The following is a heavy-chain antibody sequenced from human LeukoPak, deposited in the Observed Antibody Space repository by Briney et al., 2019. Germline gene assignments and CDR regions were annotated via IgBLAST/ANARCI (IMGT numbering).Heavy chain of an antibody. CDR1: GGSISSSSYY. CDR3: ARHSDPNVVVVPAAIDY. D-gene: IGHD2-2*01. V-gene: IGHV4-39*01. CDR2: IYYSGST. Sequence: PSETLSLTCTVSGGSISSSSYYWGWIRQPPGEGLEWIGSIYYSGSTYYNPSLKSRVTISVDTSKNQFSLKLSSVTAADTAVYYCARHSDPNVVVVPAAIDYWGQGTLVTVSS. J-gene: IGHJ4*02.